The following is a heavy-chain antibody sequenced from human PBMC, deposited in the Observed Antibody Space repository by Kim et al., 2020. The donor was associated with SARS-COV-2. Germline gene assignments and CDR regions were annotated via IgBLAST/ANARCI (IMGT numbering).Heavy chain of an antibody. CDR2: IKQDGSEK. V-gene: IGHV3-7*03. Sequence: GGSLRLSCAASGFTFSSYWMSWVRQAPGKGLEWVANIKQDGSEKYCVDSVKGRFTISRDNAKNSLYLQMNSLRAEDTAVYYCARDIGLLSSSWYGGNFFDYWGQGTLVTVSS. CDR1: GFTFSSYW. D-gene: IGHD6-13*01. CDR3: ARDIGLLSSSWYGGNFFDY. J-gene: IGHJ4*02.